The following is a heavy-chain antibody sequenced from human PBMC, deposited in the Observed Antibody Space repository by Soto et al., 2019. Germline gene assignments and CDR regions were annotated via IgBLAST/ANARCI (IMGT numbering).Heavy chain of an antibody. CDR3: AREGEAYCGGDCYTHYYYYGMDV. CDR1: GGTFSSYA. V-gene: IGHV1-69*01. CDR2: IIPIFGTV. Sequence: QVQLVQSGAEVKKPGSSVKVSCKASGGTFSSYASSWVRQAPGQGLEWMGGIIPIFGTVNYAQKFQGRVTITADESTSTAYMELSSLRSEDTAVYYCAREGEAYCGGDCYTHYYYYGMDVWGQGTTVTVSS. J-gene: IGHJ6*02. D-gene: IGHD2-21*02.